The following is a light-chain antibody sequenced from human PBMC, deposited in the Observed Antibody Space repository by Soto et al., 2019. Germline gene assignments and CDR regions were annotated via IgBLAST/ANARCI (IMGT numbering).Light chain of an antibody. CDR1: QSVKSY. V-gene: IGKV3-15*01. CDR3: QQYNDWPPLT. J-gene: IGKJ4*01. CDR2: GAS. Sequence: EIVMPQSPANLYVSPGESSPLSCRASQSVKSYLAWYQQKPGQAPRVLIYGASTRATGIPARFSGSGSGTEFTLTISSLQSEDFAVYYCQQYNDWPPLTVGGGTKVDIK.